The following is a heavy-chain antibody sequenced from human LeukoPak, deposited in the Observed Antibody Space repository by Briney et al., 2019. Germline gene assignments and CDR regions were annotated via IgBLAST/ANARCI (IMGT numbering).Heavy chain of an antibody. Sequence: SETLSLTCAVSGYSISSGYYWGWIRQPPGKGLEWIGSIYHSGSTYYNPSLKSRVTISVDTSKNQFSLKLSSVTAADTAVYYCARPYYDFWSGYYTDAFDIWGQRTMVTVSS. D-gene: IGHD3-3*01. V-gene: IGHV4-38-2*01. CDR2: IYHSGST. CDR1: GYSISSGYY. CDR3: ARPYYDFWSGYYTDAFDI. J-gene: IGHJ3*02.